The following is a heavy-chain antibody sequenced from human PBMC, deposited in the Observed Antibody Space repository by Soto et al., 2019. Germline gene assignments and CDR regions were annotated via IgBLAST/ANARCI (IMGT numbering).Heavy chain of an antibody. J-gene: IGHJ5*01. CDR1: RFTFSDFA. V-gene: IGHV3-23*01. CDR2: IGGGATDT. Sequence: DVQLLESGGGLVQPGGSLTLSCAASRFTFSDFAMSWVRQAPGKGLEWVSCIGGGATDTYYADSVKGRFTISRDNSKNTLYLQMDSLRDEDTAVYYCAKDAVPYNGKWDWFDSWGQGTLVIVSS. D-gene: IGHD1-20*01. CDR3: AKDAVPYNGKWDWFDS.